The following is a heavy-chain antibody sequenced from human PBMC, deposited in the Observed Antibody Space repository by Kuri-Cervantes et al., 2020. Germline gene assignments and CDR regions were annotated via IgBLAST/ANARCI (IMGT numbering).Heavy chain of an antibody. CDR2: IYSGGST. CDR3: AKDRVAVAGAGIDY. Sequence: GESLKISCAASGFTVSSNYMSWVRQAPGKGLEWVSVIYSGGSTYYADSVKGRFTISRDNSKNSLYLQMNSLRAGDTALYYCAKDRVAVAGAGIDYWGQGSLVTVSS. V-gene: IGHV3-53*05. J-gene: IGHJ4*02. D-gene: IGHD6-19*01. CDR1: GFTVSSNY.